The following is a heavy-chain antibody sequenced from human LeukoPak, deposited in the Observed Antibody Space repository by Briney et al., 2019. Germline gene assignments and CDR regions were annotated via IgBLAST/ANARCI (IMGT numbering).Heavy chain of an antibody. J-gene: IGHJ3*02. CDR3: ARHRRHYDILTGYYAGHFDI. CDR2: MSFIGST. CDR1: GGFISSTTYY. D-gene: IGHD3-9*01. Sequence: PETLSLTCSVSGGFISSTTYYWGWIRQPPGKGLEWIGSMSFIGSTYYNPSLKSRVTISVHMSKNHFSLKLSSVTAADTAVYYCARHRRHYDILTGYYAGHFDIWGKGTMVTVSS. V-gene: IGHV4-39*01.